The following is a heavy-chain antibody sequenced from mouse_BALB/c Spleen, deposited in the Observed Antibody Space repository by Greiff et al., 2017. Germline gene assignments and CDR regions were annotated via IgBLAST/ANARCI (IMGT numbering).Heavy chain of an antibody. CDR1: GFTFSSFG. V-gene: IGHV5-17*02. J-gene: IGHJ3*01. Sequence: EVQVVESGGGLVQPGGSRKLSCAASGFTFSSFGMHWVRQAPEKGLEWVAYISSGSSTIYYADTVKGRFTISRDNPKNTLFLQMTSLRSEDTAMYYCAIFGLYWGQGTLVTVSA. CDR2: ISSGSSTI. CDR3: AIFGLY.